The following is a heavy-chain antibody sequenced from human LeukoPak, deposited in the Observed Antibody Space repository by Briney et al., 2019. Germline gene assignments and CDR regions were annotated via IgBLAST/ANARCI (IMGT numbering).Heavy chain of an antibody. D-gene: IGHD6-19*01. CDR2: INPNSGGT. Sequence: ASVKVSCKASGYTFTGYYFHWVRQAPGQGLEWMGWINPNSGGTNYAQKFQGRVTMTRDTSISTAYMELSRLRSDDTAVFYCATSSGWKSNIDYWGQGTLVTVSS. CDR1: GYTFTGYY. J-gene: IGHJ4*02. V-gene: IGHV1-2*02. CDR3: ATSSGWKSNIDY.